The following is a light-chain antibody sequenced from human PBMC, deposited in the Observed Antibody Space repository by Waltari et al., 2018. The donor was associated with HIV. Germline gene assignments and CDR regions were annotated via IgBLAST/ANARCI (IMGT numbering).Light chain of an antibody. Sequence: QSALTQPASVSGSPGQSITISCTGTSSDVGSYNFVSWYQQHPGNAPKLIIYEGDKRPSGVSYRFSGSKSGSTASLTISGLQAEDEADYYCCSYAGSSTYVVFGGGTQLTAL. J-gene: IGLJ2*01. V-gene: IGLV2-23*01. CDR3: CSYAGSSTYVV. CDR2: EGD. CDR1: SSDVGSYNF.